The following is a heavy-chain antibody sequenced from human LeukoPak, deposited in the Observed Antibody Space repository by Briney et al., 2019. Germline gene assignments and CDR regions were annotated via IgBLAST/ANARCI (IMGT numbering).Heavy chain of an antibody. CDR2: INPNSGGT. J-gene: IGHJ5*02. D-gene: IGHD6-13*01. CDR3: ARRIAAAEADWFDP. CDR1: GYTYPGYY. V-gene: IGHV1-2*02. Sequence: ASVKVSCKASGYTYPGYYMHWVRQAPGQGLEWMGWINPNSGGTNYAQKFQGRVTMTRDTSISTAYMELSRLRSDDTAVYYCARRIAAAEADWFDPWGQGTLVTVSS.